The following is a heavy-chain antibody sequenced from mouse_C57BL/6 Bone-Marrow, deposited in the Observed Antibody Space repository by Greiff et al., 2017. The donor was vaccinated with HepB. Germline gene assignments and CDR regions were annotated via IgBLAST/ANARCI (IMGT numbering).Heavy chain of an antibody. V-gene: IGHV1-54*01. CDR3: ARYYGSFDY. CDR1: GYAFTNYL. J-gene: IGHJ2*01. Sequence: QVQLQQSGAELVRPGTSVKVSCKASGYAFTNYLIEWVKQRPGQGLEWIGVINPGSGGTNYNEKFKSKATLTVDKPSSTAYMQLSSLTSEDSAVYYCARYYGSFDYWGQGTTLTVSS. CDR2: INPGSGGT. D-gene: IGHD1-1*01.